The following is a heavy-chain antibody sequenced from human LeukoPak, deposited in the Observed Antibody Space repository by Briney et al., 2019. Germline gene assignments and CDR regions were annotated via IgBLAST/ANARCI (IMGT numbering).Heavy chain of an antibody. J-gene: IGHJ4*02. CDR1: GFIFHTYN. CDR2: ISSSSSTV. D-gene: IGHD3-22*01. V-gene: IGHV3-48*02. Sequence: GGPLRLSCAASGFIFHTYNMNWVRQAPGKGLEWVSYISSSSSTVYYADSVKGRFTISRDNAKNSLYLQMNSLTDEDTAVYYCARGSGYALPDYWGQGTLVTVSS. CDR3: ARGSGYALPDY.